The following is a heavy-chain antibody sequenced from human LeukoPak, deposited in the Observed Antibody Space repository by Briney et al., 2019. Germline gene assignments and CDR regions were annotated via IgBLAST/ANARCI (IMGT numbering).Heavy chain of an antibody. CDR2: IDPSGGST. CDR1: GYTFTSYY. J-gene: IGHJ4*02. V-gene: IGHV1-46*01. Sequence: VASVKVSCKASGYTFTSYYMHWVRQAPGQGLEWMGKIDPSGGSTSYAQKFQGRVTMTRDTSTSTIYKELSSLSSEDRAVYYCARAYYYDSSGYPVYFDYWGQGTLVTVSS. CDR3: ARAYYYDSSGYPVYFDY. D-gene: IGHD3-22*01.